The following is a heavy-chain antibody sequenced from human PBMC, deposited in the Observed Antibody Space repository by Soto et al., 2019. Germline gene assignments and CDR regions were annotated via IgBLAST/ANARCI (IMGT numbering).Heavy chain of an antibody. J-gene: IGHJ4*02. CDR2: IYYSGNT. V-gene: IGHV4-31*03. D-gene: IGHD1-7*01. CDR1: GGSISSSPSY. CDR3: ARKRGFNWNYVLGY. Sequence: SETLSLTCTVSGGSISSSPSYWSWIRHYPGKGLEWIGYIYYSGNTYYNPSLKSRVSISIDASKNQFSLKLSSVTAADTAVYYCARKRGFNWNYVLGYWGQGTQVTVSS.